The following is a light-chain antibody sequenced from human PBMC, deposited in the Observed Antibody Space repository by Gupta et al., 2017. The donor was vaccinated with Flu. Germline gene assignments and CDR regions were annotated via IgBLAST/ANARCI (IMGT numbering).Light chain of an antibody. CDR1: SGHSSYI. J-gene: IGLJ3*02. CDR2: LEGSGSY. V-gene: IGLV4-60*03. CDR3: ETWDSNTRV. Sequence: QPVLTQSSSASASLGSSVKLTCTLSSGHSSYIIEWHQQQPGKAPRYLMKLEGSGSYNKGSGVPDRFSGSSSGADRYLTISNLQSEDEDDYYCETWDSNTRVFGGGTKLTVL.